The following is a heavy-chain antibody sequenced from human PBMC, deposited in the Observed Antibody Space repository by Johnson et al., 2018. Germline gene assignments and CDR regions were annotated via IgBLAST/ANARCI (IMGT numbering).Heavy chain of an antibody. Sequence: EVQLVESGGGLVQPGRSLRLSCTASGFTSGDYAMSWFRQAPGKGLEWLCFIRSKAYGGTTEYAASVKGRFTISRDDSKSIAYLQMNSLKTEDTAVYYCSRVRSRNAAEYFQHWGQGTLVTVSS. CDR3: SRVRSRNAAEYFQH. CDR1: GFTSGDYA. V-gene: IGHV3-49*03. J-gene: IGHJ1*01. CDR2: IRSKAYGGTT.